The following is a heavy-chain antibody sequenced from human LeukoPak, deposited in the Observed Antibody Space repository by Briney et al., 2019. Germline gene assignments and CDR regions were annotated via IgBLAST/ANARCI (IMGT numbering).Heavy chain of an antibody. CDR2: IRYDGSNK. D-gene: IGHD5-18*01. V-gene: IGHV3-30*02. CDR1: GFTFSSHG. J-gene: IGHJ4*02. Sequence: PGRSLRLSCAASGFTFSSHGMHWVRQAPGKGLEWVAFIRYDGSNKYYADSVKGRFTISRDNSKNTLYLQMNSLRAEDTAVYYCAKERDTAMVTIDYWGQGTLVTVSS. CDR3: AKERDTAMVTIDY.